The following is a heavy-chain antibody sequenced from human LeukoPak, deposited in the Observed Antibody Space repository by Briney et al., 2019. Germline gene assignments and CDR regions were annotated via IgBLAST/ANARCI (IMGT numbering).Heavy chain of an antibody. CDR3: ARPRDSDYDSNGMDV. CDR1: GGTFSSYA. Sequence: GASVKVSCKASGGTFSSYAISWVRQAPGQGLEWMGGIIPIFGTANYAQKFQGRVTITRDTSASTAYMELSSLRSEDTAVYYCARPRDSDYDSNGMDVWGQGTTVTVSS. CDR2: IIPIFGTA. D-gene: IGHD5-12*01. J-gene: IGHJ6*02. V-gene: IGHV1-69*05.